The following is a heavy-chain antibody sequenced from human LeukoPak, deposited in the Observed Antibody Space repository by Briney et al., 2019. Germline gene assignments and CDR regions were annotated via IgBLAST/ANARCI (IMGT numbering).Heavy chain of an antibody. CDR1: GFTFSIYA. V-gene: IGHV3-23*01. CDR2: ITSSGETT. J-gene: IGHJ4*02. CDR3: ARDRPNYYGANGHYYRRDGDY. D-gene: IGHD3-22*01. Sequence: GGSLRLSCAASGFTFSIYAMSWVRQAPGKGLEWVSSITSSGETTYYAGSVKGQFTISRDNSKNTVYQQMNSLRAEDTAVYYGARDRPNYYGANGHYYRRDGDYWGQGTLVTVSS.